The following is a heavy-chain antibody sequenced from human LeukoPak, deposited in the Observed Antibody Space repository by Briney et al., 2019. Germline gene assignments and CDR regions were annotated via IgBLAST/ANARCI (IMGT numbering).Heavy chain of an antibody. D-gene: IGHD3-10*01. CDR3: TKGKDLYGALDI. CDR2: ISGSGGST. CDR1: GFTFSSYA. J-gene: IGHJ3*02. V-gene: IGHV3-23*01. Sequence: GGSLRLSCAASGFTFSSYAMSWVRQAPGKGLEWVSAISGSGGSTYYADSVKGRFTISRDNSKNTLYLQMNSLGVEDTALYYCTKGKDLYGALDIWGQGTRVTVSS.